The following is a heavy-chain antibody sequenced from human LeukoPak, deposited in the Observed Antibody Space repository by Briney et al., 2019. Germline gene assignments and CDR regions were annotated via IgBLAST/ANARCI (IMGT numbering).Heavy chain of an antibody. CDR3: ARDINWDY. D-gene: IGHD1-20*01. Sequence: GGSLRLSCAASGFTFSSYAMHWVRQAPGKGLEWVAVISYDGSNKYYADSVKGRFTISRDNSKNTLYLQMNSLRAEDTAVYYCARDINWDYWGQGTLVTVSS. CDR1: GFTFSSYA. CDR2: ISYDGSNK. V-gene: IGHV3-30-3*01. J-gene: IGHJ4*02.